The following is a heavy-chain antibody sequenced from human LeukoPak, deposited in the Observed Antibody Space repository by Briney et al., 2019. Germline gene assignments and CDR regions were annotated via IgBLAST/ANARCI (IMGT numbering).Heavy chain of an antibody. J-gene: IGHJ4*02. V-gene: IGHV4-59*01. D-gene: IGHD1-20*01. CDR3: ARGWYNWNGVDY. Sequence: SETLSLTCTVSGGSISSYYWSWIRQPPGKGLEWIGYIYYSGSTNYNPSLKSRVTISVDTSKNQFSLKLSSVTAADTAVYYCARGWYNWNGVDYWGQGTLVTVSS. CDR2: IYYSGST. CDR1: GGSISSYY.